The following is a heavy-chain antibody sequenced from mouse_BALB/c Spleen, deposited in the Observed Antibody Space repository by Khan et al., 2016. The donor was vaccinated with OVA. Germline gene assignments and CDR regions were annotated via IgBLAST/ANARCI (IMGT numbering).Heavy chain of an antibody. J-gene: IGHJ2*01. CDR3: ESRGLRCDFDY. CDR2: INPSTGYT. D-gene: IGHD1-1*01. CDR1: GYTFINYW. Sequence: QVQLQQSGAELAKPGASVKLSCKASGYTFINYWILWVKQRPGQGLEWIGYINPSTGYTEYNQNFKDKATLTADKSSSTAYMQLSSLTSEDSAVYYCESRGLRCDFDYWGQGTTLTVSS. V-gene: IGHV1-7*01.